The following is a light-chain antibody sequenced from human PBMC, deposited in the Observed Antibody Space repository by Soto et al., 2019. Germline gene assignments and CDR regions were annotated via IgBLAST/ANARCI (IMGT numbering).Light chain of an antibody. CDR1: QGINSR. V-gene: IGKV1-12*01. CDR2: AAS. Sequence: DVLMTQFPSSVSASVGDRVTITCRASQGINSRLAWYRQKPGKAPELLIYAASTLHRGVPSRFSGSESGTDFTLTINSLQPEDFATYYCQQGDSFPRTFGHGTKVDIK. CDR3: QQGDSFPRT. J-gene: IGKJ1*01.